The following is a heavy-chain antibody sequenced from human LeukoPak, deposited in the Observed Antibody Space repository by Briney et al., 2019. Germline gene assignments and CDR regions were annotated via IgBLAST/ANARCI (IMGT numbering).Heavy chain of an antibody. Sequence: GGSLRLSCAASGFTFSSYEMNWVRLAPGKGLEWVSCISSSGSTIYYADSVKGRFTISRDNAKNSLYLQMNSLRAEDTAVYYCARDSWLRFMGGSNWFDPWGPGTLVTVSS. CDR3: ARDSWLRFMGGSNWFDP. CDR2: ISSSGSTI. J-gene: IGHJ5*02. CDR1: GFTFSSYE. V-gene: IGHV3-48*03. D-gene: IGHD5-12*01.